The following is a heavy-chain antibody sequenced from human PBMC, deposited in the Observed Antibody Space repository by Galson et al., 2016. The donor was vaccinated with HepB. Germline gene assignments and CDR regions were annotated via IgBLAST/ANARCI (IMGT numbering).Heavy chain of an antibody. V-gene: IGHV3-23*01. CDR2: ISGAGGTT. Sequence: LRLSCAASGFTFHNYAMTWVRRAPGKGLEWVSDISGAGGTTHYADSVKGRFTISRDNSRDTLYLQMDRLRAADTAVYYCAKERGWYGGPNYGSWGQGTLVTVSS. CDR1: GFTFHNYA. D-gene: IGHD2-15*01. CDR3: AKERGWYGGPNYGS. J-gene: IGHJ5*02.